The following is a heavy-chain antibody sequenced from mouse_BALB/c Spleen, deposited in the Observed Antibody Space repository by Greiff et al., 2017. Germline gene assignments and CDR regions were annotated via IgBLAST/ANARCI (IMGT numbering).Heavy chain of an antibody. V-gene: IGHV2-2*02. CDR2: IWSGGST. CDR1: GFSLTSYG. D-gene: IGHD1-2*01. CDR3: ARNPPIHYYGYAYYYAMDY. Sequence: QAQLQQSGPGLVQPSQSLSITCTVSGFSLTSYGVHWVRQSPGKGLEWLGVIWSGGSTDYNAAFISRLSISKDNSKSQVFFKMNSLQANDTAIYYCARNPPIHYYGYAYYYAMDYWGQGTSVTVAS. J-gene: IGHJ4*01.